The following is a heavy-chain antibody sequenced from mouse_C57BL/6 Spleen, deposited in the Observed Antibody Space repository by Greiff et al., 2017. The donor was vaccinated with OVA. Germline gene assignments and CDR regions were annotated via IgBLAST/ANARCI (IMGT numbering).Heavy chain of an antibody. CDR3: TRRGYGSSHWYCDV. Sequence: QVQLQQSGAELVRPGASVTLSCKASGYTFTDYEMHWVKQTPVHGLEWIGAIDPETGGTAYNQKFKGKAILTADKSSSTAYMALRSLTSEDSAVYYCTRRGYGSSHWYCDVWGTGTTVTVSS. D-gene: IGHD1-1*01. J-gene: IGHJ1*03. V-gene: IGHV1-15*01. CDR2: IDPETGGT. CDR1: GYTFTDYE.